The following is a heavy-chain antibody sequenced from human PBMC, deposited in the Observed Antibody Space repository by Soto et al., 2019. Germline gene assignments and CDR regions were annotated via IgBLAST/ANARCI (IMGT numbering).Heavy chain of an antibody. V-gene: IGHV1-18*01. Sequence: QVHLVQSGAEVKKPGASVKVSCKGSGYTFTSYGITWVRQAPGQGLEWMGWISAHNGNTDYAKKLQGRVTVTRDTSTSTPNMELRSVRSADTAVKYCARGRYGDYWGQGALVTVSS. CDR2: ISAHNGNT. CDR3: ARGRYGDY. D-gene: IGHD1-1*01. J-gene: IGHJ4*02. CDR1: GYTFTSYG.